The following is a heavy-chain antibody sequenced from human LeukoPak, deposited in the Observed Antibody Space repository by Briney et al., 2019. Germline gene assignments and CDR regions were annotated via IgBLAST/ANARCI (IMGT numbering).Heavy chain of an antibody. J-gene: IGHJ4*02. CDR2: IYTSGST. D-gene: IGHD3-22*01. V-gene: IGHV4-4*07. Sequence: PSETLSLTCTVSGGSISSYYWSWIRQPAGKGLEWIGRIYTSGSTNYNPSLKSRVTMSVDTSKNQLSLKPNSVTAADTAVYYCARDRHKYNYDGSGYPPYWGQGTLVTVSS. CDR1: GGSISSYY. CDR3: ARDRHKYNYDGSGYPPY.